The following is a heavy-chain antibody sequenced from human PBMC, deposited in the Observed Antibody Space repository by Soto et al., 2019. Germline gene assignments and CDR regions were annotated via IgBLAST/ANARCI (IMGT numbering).Heavy chain of an antibody. J-gene: IGHJ3*02. CDR1: GFTFSSYW. CDR3: VRDKGLQNDDGLDI. V-gene: IGHV3-74*01. CDR2: INSDGSST. D-gene: IGHD5-12*01. Sequence: HPVGSLRLSCAASGFTFSSYWMHWVRQAPGKGLVWVSRINSDGSSTTYADSVKGRFTISRDNANNTLYLQMNNHRAEDTAVYYCVRDKGLQNDDGLDIWGQGTMVTVSS.